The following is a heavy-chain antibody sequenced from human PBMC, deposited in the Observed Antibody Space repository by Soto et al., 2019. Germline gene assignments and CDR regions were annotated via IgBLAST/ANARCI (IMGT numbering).Heavy chain of an antibody. CDR2: IYYSGST. V-gene: IGHV4-39*01. J-gene: IGHJ5*02. Sequence: PSETLSLTCTVSGGSISSSSYYWGWIRQPPGKGLEWIGSIYYSGSTYYNPSLKSRVTISVDTSKNQFSLKLSSVTAADTAVYYCARHSKGSYDFWSGYYPLNWFDPWGQGTLVTVSS. D-gene: IGHD3-3*01. CDR3: ARHSKGSYDFWSGYYPLNWFDP. CDR1: GGSISSSSYY.